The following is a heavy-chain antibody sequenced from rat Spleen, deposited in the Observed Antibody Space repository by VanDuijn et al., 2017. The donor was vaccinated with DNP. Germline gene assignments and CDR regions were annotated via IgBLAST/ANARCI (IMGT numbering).Heavy chain of an antibody. J-gene: IGHJ2*01. D-gene: IGHD1-11*01. CDR3: ARRGLRAPFDY. CDR1: GFSLTSNG. Sequence: QVQLEESGPGLMQPSETLSLTCTVSGFSLTSNGVGWVRQPLGKGLVWMGTIWAGGSTNYNSAVQSRLSISRDTSKSQVFLKMNSQQPEDTGTYYCARRGLRAPFDYWGQGVMVTVSS. CDR2: IWAGGST. V-gene: IGHV2-72*01.